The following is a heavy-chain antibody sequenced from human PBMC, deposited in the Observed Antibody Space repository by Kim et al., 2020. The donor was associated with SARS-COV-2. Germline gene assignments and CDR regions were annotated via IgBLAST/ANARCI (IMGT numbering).Heavy chain of an antibody. CDR2: ISYAGSDR. V-gene: IGHV3-30*18. J-gene: IGHJ6*02. CDR3: AKNRAMVQGVLGRQKMFYYYTMDV. D-gene: IGHD3-10*01. Sequence: GGSLRLSCAASGFAFSSFDMHWVRQAPGKGLEWVAHISYAGSDRKYADFVKGRFTSSRDNSKNTLYLEMNSLRADDTAVYYCAKNRAMVQGVLGRQKMFYYYTMDVWGQGTTVIVSS. CDR1: GFAFSSFD.